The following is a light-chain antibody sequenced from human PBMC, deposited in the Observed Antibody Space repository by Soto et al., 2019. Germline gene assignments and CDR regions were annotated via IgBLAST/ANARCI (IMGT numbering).Light chain of an antibody. CDR2: DAS. J-gene: IGKJ5*01. CDR1: QSVSTY. V-gene: IGKV3-11*01. CDR3: QQRSDWPS. Sequence: DIVLTQSPATLSLSPGERATLSCRASQSVSTYLAWYQQKPGQAPRPLIYDASYRATGIPARFSGSGSGTDFTLTISSLEPEDFAVYYCQQRSDWPSFGQGTRLEIK.